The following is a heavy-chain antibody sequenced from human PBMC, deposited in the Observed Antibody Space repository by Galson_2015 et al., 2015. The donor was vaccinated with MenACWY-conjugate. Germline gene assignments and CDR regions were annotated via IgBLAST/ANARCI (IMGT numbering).Heavy chain of an antibody. J-gene: IGHJ4*02. D-gene: IGHD3-9*01. V-gene: IGHV3-11*05. CDR1: GFTFSDYY. CDR2: ISSSSSYT. Sequence: SLRLSCAASGFTFSDYYMSWIRQAPGKGLEWVSYISSSSSYTNYADSVKGRFTISRDNAKNSLYLQMNSLRAEDTAVYYCARERNYDILTGYQTDYFDYWGQGTLVTVSS. CDR3: ARERNYDILTGYQTDYFDY.